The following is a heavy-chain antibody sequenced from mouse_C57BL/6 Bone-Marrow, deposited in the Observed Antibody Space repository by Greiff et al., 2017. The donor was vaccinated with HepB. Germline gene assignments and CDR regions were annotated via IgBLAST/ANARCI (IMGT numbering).Heavy chain of an antibody. CDR2: ISSGGSYT. CDR3: ARRLFAY. J-gene: IGHJ3*01. CDR1: GFTFSSYG. Sequence: DVHLVESGGDLVKPGGSLKLSCAASGFTFSSYGMSWVRQTPDKRLEWVATISSGGSYTYYPDSVKGRFTISRDNAKNTLYLQMSSLKSEDTAMYYCARRLFAYWGQGTLVTVSA. V-gene: IGHV5-6*01.